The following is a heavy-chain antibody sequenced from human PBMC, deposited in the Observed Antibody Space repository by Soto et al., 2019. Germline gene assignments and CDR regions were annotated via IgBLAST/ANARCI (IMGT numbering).Heavy chain of an antibody. CDR3: ARYPVGSSDYDSSGYPDY. J-gene: IGHJ4*02. V-gene: IGHV4-34*01. CDR1: CGSFSDDY. CDR2: INQSAST. D-gene: IGHD3-22*01. Sequence: SETLSVTCVVYCGSFSDDYWSWIRQPPGKGLEWIGEINQSASTNYNPSLKSRVTISVDTSQNHFSLKLSSMTAADTAVYYCARYPVGSSDYDSSGYPDYWGQGTLVTVSS.